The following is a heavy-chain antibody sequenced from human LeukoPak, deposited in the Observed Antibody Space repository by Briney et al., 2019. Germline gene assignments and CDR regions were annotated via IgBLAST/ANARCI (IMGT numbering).Heavy chain of an antibody. D-gene: IGHD1-26*01. CDR1: GYTVSSYG. J-gene: IGHJ3*02. Sequence: ASVKVSCKVSGYTVSSYGISWVRQAPGQGLDWMGWISANNGNTNYAQKLQGRVTMTTDTSTSTAYMELRSLRSDDTAVYYCARDGELYSGSKGLFDIWGQGTMVTVSS. CDR2: ISANNGNT. CDR3: ARDGELYSGSKGLFDI. V-gene: IGHV1-18*01.